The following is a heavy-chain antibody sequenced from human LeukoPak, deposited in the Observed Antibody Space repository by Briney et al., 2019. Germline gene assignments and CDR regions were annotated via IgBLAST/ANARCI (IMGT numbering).Heavy chain of an antibody. CDR1: GFTFDDYA. CDR3: AKVYVGSWYAYDH. D-gene: IGHD6-13*01. J-gene: IGHJ4*02. V-gene: IGHV3-43*02. CDR2: ISGDGGTT. Sequence: GASLRLSCTASGFTFDDYAMHWVRQAPAKGLEWVSLISGDGGTTDYADSVKGRFTISRDNRRNSLYLHMNSPRTEDTALYFCAKVYVGSWYAYDHWGQGTLVTVSS.